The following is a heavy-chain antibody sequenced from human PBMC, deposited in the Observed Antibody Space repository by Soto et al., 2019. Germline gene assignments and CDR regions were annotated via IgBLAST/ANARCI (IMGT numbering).Heavy chain of an antibody. J-gene: IGHJ3*02. D-gene: IGHD6-13*01. CDR3: ARPYSSSWSHDSSAGFDI. CDR1: GYTFTSYG. CDR2: ISAYNGNT. Sequence: GASVKVSCKASGYTFTSYGISWVRQAPGRGLEWMGWISAYNGNTNYAQKLQGRVTMTTDTSTSTAYMELRSLRSDDTAVYYCARPYSSSWSHDSSAGFDIWGQGTMVTVSS. V-gene: IGHV1-18*01.